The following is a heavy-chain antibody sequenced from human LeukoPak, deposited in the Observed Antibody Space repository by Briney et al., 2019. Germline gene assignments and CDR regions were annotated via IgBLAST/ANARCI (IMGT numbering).Heavy chain of an antibody. CDR2: IYYSGST. D-gene: IGHD3-10*01. Sequence: PETLSLTCTVSGGSISSSSYYWGWIRQPPGKGLEWIGSIYYSGSTYYNPSLKSRVTISVDTSKNQFSLKLSSVTAADTAVYYCARSSGSYFGRRYFDLWGRGTLVTVSS. CDR1: GGSISSSSYY. J-gene: IGHJ2*01. CDR3: ARSSGSYFGRRYFDL. V-gene: IGHV4-39*07.